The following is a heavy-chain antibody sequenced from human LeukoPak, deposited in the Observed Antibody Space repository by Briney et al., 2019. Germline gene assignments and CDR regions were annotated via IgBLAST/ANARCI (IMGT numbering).Heavy chain of an antibody. CDR1: GGSISSGGYY. V-gene: IGHV4-31*03. J-gene: IGHJ4*02. Sequence: TLSLTCTVSGGSISSGGYYWSWIRQHPGKGLEWIGYIYYSGSTYYNPSLKSRVTISVDTSKNQFSLKLSSVTAADTAVYYCARGGYDFWSGYSHFDYWGQGTLVTVSS. CDR3: ARGGYDFWSGYSHFDY. D-gene: IGHD3-3*01. CDR2: IYYSGST.